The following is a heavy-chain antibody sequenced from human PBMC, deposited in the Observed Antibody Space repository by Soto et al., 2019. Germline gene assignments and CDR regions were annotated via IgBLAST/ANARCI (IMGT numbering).Heavy chain of an antibody. V-gene: IGHV3-23*01. Sequence: EVQLLESGGGLVQPGGSLRLSCAASGFTFSSYAMSWVRQAPGKGLEWVSAISGSGGSTYYADSVKGRFTISRDNSKNTRYLQMNSLRAEDTAVYYCAKAQGSTVTIRHWGQGTLVTVSS. CDR2: ISGSGGST. J-gene: IGHJ4*02. CDR1: GFTFSSYA. CDR3: AKAQGSTVTIRH. D-gene: IGHD4-17*01.